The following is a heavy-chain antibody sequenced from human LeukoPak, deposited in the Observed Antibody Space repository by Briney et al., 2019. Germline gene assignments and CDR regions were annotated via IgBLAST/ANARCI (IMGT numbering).Heavy chain of an antibody. J-gene: IGHJ4*02. Sequence: GGSLRLSCAASGFTFSSYGMHWVRQAPGKGLEWVAFIRYDGSNKYYADSVKGRFTISRDNSKNTLYLQMNSLRAEDTAVYYCAKGGNYDFWSGYYTPVFDYWGQGTLVTVSS. CDR1: GFTFSSYG. D-gene: IGHD3-3*01. CDR2: IRYDGSNK. V-gene: IGHV3-30*02. CDR3: AKGGNYDFWSGYYTPVFDY.